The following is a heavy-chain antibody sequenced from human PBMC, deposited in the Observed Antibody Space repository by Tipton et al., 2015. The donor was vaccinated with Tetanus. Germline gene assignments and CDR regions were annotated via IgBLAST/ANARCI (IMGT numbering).Heavy chain of an antibody. CDR1: GGSISSYY. CDR2: ISDSGRT. V-gene: IGHV4-59*07. CDR3: ARANYEFPNKGPFDS. J-gene: IGHJ4*02. Sequence: TLSLTCTVSGGSISSYYWSWIRQPPGKGLEWIAYISDSGRTNSNYSLKSRITISRDTSKNQFSLRLTSVTAADTAVYYCARANYEFPNKGPFDSWGQGTLVIVSS. D-gene: IGHD3-3*01.